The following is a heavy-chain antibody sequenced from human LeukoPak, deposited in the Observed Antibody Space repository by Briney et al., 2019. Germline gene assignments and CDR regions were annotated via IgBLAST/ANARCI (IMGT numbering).Heavy chain of an antibody. D-gene: IGHD2-15*01. CDR2: IYYSGSS. CDR3: ARAGCSGGSCYESRGAFDI. V-gene: IGHV4-39*07. Sequence: SETLSLTCTVSGGSISSSSYYWGWIRQPPGKGLEWIGSIYYSGSSYYNPSLKSRVTISVDTSKNQFSLKLSSVTAADTAVYYCARAGCSGGSCYESRGAFDIWGQGTTVTVSS. J-gene: IGHJ3*02. CDR1: GGSISSSSYY.